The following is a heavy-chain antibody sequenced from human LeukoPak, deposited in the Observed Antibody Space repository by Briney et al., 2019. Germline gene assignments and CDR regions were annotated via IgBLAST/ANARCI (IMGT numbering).Heavy chain of an antibody. CDR2: TYYSGNT. J-gene: IGHJ6*03. Sequence: PSETLSLTCTVSGGSISPYYWSWIRQPPGKGLEWIGYTYYSGNTNYNPSLKSRVTISVDTSKNQFSLKLSSVTAADTAVYYCARAFYPGYYSYMAVWGKGTTVTVSS. CDR1: GGSISPYY. D-gene: IGHD3-16*02. V-gene: IGHV4-59*01. CDR3: ARAFYPGYYSYMAV.